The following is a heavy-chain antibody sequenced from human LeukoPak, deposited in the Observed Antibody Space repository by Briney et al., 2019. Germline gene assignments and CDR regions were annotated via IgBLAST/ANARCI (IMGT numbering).Heavy chain of an antibody. J-gene: IGHJ4*02. D-gene: IGHD7-27*01. CDR1: GFTFTDHY. Sequence: ASVKVSCKASGFTFTDHYMHWVRQVPGQGLEWMGWINGNSGATFYAQKFQDRITVTRDKSISTMYLELNRLTTDDTAVYYCVRDFNWGPDYWGQGTLVAVSS. V-gene: IGHV1-2*02. CDR2: INGNSGAT. CDR3: VRDFNWGPDY.